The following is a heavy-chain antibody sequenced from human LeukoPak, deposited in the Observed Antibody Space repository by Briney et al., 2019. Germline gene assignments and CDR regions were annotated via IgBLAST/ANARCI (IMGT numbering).Heavy chain of an antibody. CDR3: ARFVRSWNYYYMDV. V-gene: IGHV4-39*01. D-gene: IGHD6-13*01. CDR1: GGSISSSSYY. CDR2: IYYSGST. Sequence: SETLSLTCTVSGGSISSSSYYWGWIRQPPGKGLEWIGSIYYSGSTYYNPSLKSRVTISVDTSKNQFSLKLSSVTAADTAVYYCARFVRSWNYYYMDVWGKGTTVTVSS. J-gene: IGHJ6*03.